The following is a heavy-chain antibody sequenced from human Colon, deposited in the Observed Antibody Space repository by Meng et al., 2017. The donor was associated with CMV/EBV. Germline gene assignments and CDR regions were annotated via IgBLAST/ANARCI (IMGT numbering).Heavy chain of an antibody. CDR1: GFTFSSYA. CDR2: ISGTVDTT. D-gene: IGHD3-3*01. V-gene: IGHV3-23*01. Sequence: GGSLRLSCAASGFTFSSYAMSWVRQAPGKGLEWVSAISGTVDTTYYADSVKGRFTISRDISKDTLYLQMNSLRAEDMAVYYCAKDFWSGYYISNYYGMDVWGQGTTVTVSS. J-gene: IGHJ6*02. CDR3: AKDFWSGYYISNYYGMDV.